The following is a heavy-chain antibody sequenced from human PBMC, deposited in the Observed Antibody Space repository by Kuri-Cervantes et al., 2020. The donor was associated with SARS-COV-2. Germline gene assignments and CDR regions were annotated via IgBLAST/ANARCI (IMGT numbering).Heavy chain of an antibody. CDR1: GYTFTSYG. CDR2: ISAYNGNT. V-gene: IGHV1-18*01. Sequence: ASAKVSCKASGYTFTSYGISWVRQAPGQGLEWMGWISAYNGNTNYAQNLQGRVTMTTDTSTNTAYMELRSLRSDDTAVYYCATGPPYVVPAAIGGGWFDPWGQGTLVTVSS. CDR3: ATGPPYVVPAAIGGGWFDP. J-gene: IGHJ5*02. D-gene: IGHD2-2*02.